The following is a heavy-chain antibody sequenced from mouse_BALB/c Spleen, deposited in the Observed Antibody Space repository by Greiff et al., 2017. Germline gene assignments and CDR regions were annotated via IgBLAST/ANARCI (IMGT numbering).Heavy chain of an antibody. D-gene: IGHD2-4*01. Sequence: EVKLVESGGGLVKPGGSLKLSCAASGFTFSSYTMSWVRQTPEKRLEWVATISSGGSYTYYPDSVKGRFTISRDNAKNTLYLQMSSLKSEDTAMYYCTREGDDYDGAWFAYWGQGTLVTVSA. CDR2: ISSGGSYT. V-gene: IGHV5-6-4*01. CDR1: GFTFSSYT. CDR3: TREGDDYDGAWFAY. J-gene: IGHJ3*01.